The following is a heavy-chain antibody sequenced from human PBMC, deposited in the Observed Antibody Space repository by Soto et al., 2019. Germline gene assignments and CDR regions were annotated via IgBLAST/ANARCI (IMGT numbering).Heavy chain of an antibody. CDR1: GFTFSSYA. Sequence: EVQLLESGGGLVQPGGSLRLSCAASGFTFSSYAMSWVRQAPGKGLEWVSAISGSGGSTYYADSVKGRFTISRDNSKNTLYLQMNSLRAEDTAVYYCAKPHNYGGGDYYYYMDVWGKGTTVTVSS. CDR3: AKPHNYGGGDYYYYMDV. V-gene: IGHV3-23*01. J-gene: IGHJ6*03. D-gene: IGHD4-17*01. CDR2: ISGSGGST.